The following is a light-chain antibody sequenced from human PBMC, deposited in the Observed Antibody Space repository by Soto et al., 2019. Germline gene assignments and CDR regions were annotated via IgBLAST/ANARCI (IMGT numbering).Light chain of an antibody. CDR1: QSVSSSY. V-gene: IGKV3-20*01. CDR3: QQYGSGWT. J-gene: IGKJ1*01. CDR2: GAS. Sequence: EIVLTQSPGTLSLSPGERATLSCRASQSVSSSYLAWYQQKPGQAPRLLIYGASSRATGIPDRFSGSGSGTDFTLTISRLEPEDVSVYYCQQYGSGWTFGQGTKVEIK.